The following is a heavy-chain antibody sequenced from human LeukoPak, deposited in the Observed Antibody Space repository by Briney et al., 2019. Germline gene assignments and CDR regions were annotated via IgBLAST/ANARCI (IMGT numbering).Heavy chain of an antibody. V-gene: IGHV3-23*01. CDR2: ISDSGGRT. CDR3: AKRGVVIRVILVGFHKEAYYFDS. J-gene: IGHJ4*02. Sequence: GGSLRLSCAVSGITLSNYGMSWVRQAPGKGLEWVAGISDSGGRTNYADSVKGRFTISRDNPKNTLFLQMNSLRAEDTAVYFCAKRGVVIRVILVGFHKEAYYFDSWGQRALVTVSS. D-gene: IGHD3-22*01. CDR1: GITLSNYG.